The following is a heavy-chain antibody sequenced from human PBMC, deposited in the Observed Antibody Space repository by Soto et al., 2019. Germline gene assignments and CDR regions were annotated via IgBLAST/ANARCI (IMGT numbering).Heavy chain of an antibody. CDR2: ISPYNGKT. CDR3: AIVVGALGHWFDP. CDR1: GYTFTSYT. J-gene: IGHJ5*02. V-gene: IGHV1-18*01. Sequence: QVQLVQSGAEVKEPGASVKVSCKASGYTFTSYTISWVRQAPGQGLEWMGRISPYNGKTNYAQKLQGRVTMTKDTSTSIAYMELRSLRSDDTAVYYCAIVVGALGHWFDPWGQGTLVTVSS. D-gene: IGHD1-26*01.